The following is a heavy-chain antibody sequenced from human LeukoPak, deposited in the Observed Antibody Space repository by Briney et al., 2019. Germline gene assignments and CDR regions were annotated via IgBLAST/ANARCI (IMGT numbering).Heavy chain of an antibody. V-gene: IGHV3-66*01. CDR3: ARVDILTGYYIDY. D-gene: IGHD3-9*01. CDR1: GFTFGSYA. J-gene: IGHJ4*02. Sequence: GGSLRLSCAASGFTFGSYAMNWVRQAPGKGLEWVSVIYSGGSTYYADSVKGRFTISRDNSKNTLYLQMNSLRAEDTAVYYCARVDILTGYYIDYWGQGTLVTVSS. CDR2: IYSGGST.